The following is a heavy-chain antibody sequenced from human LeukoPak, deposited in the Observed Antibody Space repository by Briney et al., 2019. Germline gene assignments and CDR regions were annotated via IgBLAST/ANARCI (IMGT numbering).Heavy chain of an antibody. V-gene: IGHV3-23*01. J-gene: IGHJ4*02. CDR2: ISGSGGST. D-gene: IGHD5-18*01. Sequence: GGSLRLSCAPSGFTFSSYGMSWVRQDPGKGLEWVSAISGSGGSTYYADSVKGRFTISRDNSKNTLYLQMNSLRAEDTAVYYCAKVAGYSYVGVYYFDYWGQGTLVTVSS. CDR1: GFTFSSYG. CDR3: AKVAGYSYVGVYYFDY.